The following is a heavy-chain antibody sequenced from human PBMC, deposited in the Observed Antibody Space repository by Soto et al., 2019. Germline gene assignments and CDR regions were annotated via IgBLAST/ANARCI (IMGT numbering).Heavy chain of an antibody. J-gene: IGHJ4*02. CDR2: INHSGST. Sequence: ETRPLKEACLGGSFRGYNLSWIRPPPGKGLEWIGEINHSGSTNYNPSLKSRVTISVDTSKNQFSLKLSSVTAADTAVYYCARVMEQLALDYWGQGPLVTVSS. V-gene: IGHV4-34*01. D-gene: IGHD6-6*01. CDR1: GGSFRGYN. CDR3: ARVMEQLALDY.